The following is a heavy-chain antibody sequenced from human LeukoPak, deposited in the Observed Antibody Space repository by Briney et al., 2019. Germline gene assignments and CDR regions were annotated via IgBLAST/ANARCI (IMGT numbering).Heavy chain of an antibody. CDR3: TRDRGGGSCYACYYFDY. CDR1: GFTFSDHY. D-gene: IGHD2-15*01. V-gene: IGHV3-72*01. Sequence: PGGSLRLSCAASGFTFSDHYMDWVRQAPGKGLEWVGRTRNKANSYTTEYAASVKGRFTISRDDSKSIAYLQMNSLKTEDTAVYYCTRDRGGGSCYACYYFDYWGQGTLVTVSS. J-gene: IGHJ4*02. CDR2: TRNKANSYTT.